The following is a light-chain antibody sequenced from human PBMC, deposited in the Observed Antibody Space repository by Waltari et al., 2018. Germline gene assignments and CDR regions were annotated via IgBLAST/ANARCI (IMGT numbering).Light chain of an antibody. Sequence: EIVLTQSPATLSLSPGERATLSCRASQSVGSYFAWYKQKPVQAPSLRIYDASHSATGCPSRFSGSGSGTDFTLTISSLEFEDSAVYFCHQRHSWPITFGQGTRLEIK. V-gene: IGKV3-11*01. CDR3: HQRHSWPIT. J-gene: IGKJ5*01. CDR2: DAS. CDR1: QSVGSY.